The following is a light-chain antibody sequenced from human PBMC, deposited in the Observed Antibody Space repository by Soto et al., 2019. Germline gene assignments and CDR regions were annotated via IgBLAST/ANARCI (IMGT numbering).Light chain of an antibody. J-gene: IGKJ4*01. CDR1: QSRNNY. CDR3: QQYDTYPLT. Sequence: DVQMTQSPSSLSASVGDRVTITCRASQSRNNYLAWYQQKPGKAPKFLIYDASTLETGVPSRFSGSASGTDFTLNISRLQPEDVAIYYCQQYDTYPLTFGGGTKVDIK. CDR2: DAS. V-gene: IGKV1-5*01.